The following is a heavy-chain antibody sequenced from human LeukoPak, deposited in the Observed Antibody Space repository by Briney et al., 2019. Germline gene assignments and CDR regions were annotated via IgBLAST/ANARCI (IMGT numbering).Heavy chain of an antibody. Sequence: QPGGSLRLACAASGFTFSSFWMSWVRQAPGKGLEWVANIKQDGSEKNYVDSVKGRFTISRDNAKNSLYLQMNSLRPEDRAVYYCARDSDYYDSSGYYYLRRFDYWGQGTLVTVSS. J-gene: IGHJ4*02. V-gene: IGHV3-7*01. D-gene: IGHD3-22*01. CDR1: GFTFSSFW. CDR3: ARDSDYYDSSGYYYLRRFDY. CDR2: IKQDGSEK.